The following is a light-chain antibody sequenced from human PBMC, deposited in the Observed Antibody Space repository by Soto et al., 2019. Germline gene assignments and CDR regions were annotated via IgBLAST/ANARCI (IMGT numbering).Light chain of an antibody. CDR2: TNN. CDR1: SSNIGSHS. CDR3: AAWDDSLSALV. Sequence: QSAVTQPPSASGTPGQRVTISCSGSSSNIGSHSVSWYQHLPGTAPKLLIYTNNQRPSGVPDRFSGSKSGTSASLAISGLRSEDEADYYYAAWDDSLSALVFGGGTKVTVL. J-gene: IGLJ3*02. V-gene: IGLV1-47*01.